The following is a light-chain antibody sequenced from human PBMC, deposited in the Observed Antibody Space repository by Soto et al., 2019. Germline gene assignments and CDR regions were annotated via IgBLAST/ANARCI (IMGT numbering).Light chain of an antibody. CDR3: QQFGSSPGFT. CDR2: GAS. CDR1: QSINSRY. V-gene: IGKV3-20*01. J-gene: IGKJ3*01. Sequence: EIVLTQSPGTLSLSPGERATLSCRASQSINSRYLAWYQQKPGQAPRLLIYGASSRATGIPDRFSGSGSGTDFTLTISRLEPEDFAGYDCQQFGSSPGFTFGPGTKVDIK.